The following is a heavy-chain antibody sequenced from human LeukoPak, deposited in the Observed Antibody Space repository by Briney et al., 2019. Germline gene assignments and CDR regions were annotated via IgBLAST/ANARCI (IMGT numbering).Heavy chain of an antibody. Sequence: GGSLRLSCAASGFTFSSYNMNWVRQAPGKGPEWVSSITSSSSYIYYADSVKGRFTISRDNAKNSLYLQMDSLRVEDTAVYYCARDPYSGSYGPYYYYYMDVWGDGTTVTISS. CDR1: GFTFSSYN. D-gene: IGHD1-26*01. V-gene: IGHV3-21*06. CDR3: ARDPYSGSYGPYYYYYMDV. CDR2: ITSSSSYI. J-gene: IGHJ6*03.